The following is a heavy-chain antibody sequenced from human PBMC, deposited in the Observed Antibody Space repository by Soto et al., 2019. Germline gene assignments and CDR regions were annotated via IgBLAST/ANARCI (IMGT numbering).Heavy chain of an antibody. CDR2: IIPIFGTA. CDR1: GGTFSSYA. V-gene: IGHV1-69*12. CDR3: ARGDYYDSSGYQFGGDY. Sequence: QVQLVQSGAEVKKPGSSVKVSCKASGGTFSSYAISWVRQAPGQGLEWMGGIIPIFGTANYAQKFQGRVTITADEYTSTDYMELSSLRSEDTAVYYCARGDYYDSSGYQFGGDYWGQGTLVTVSS. J-gene: IGHJ4*02. D-gene: IGHD3-22*01.